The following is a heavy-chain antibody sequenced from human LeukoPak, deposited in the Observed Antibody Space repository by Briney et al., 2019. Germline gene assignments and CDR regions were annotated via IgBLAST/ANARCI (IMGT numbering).Heavy chain of an antibody. D-gene: IGHD2-8*01. V-gene: IGHV3-74*01. CDR2: INSDGSST. J-gene: IGHJ4*02. CDR1: GFTFSSYW. Sequence: LAGGSLRLSCAASGFTFSSYWMHWVRQAPGKGLVWVSRINSDGSSTSYADSVKGRFTISRDNAKNTLYLQMNSLRAEDTAVYYCARGVAGYCTNGVCYPLDYWGQGTVVTVSS. CDR3: ARGVAGYCTNGVCYPLDY.